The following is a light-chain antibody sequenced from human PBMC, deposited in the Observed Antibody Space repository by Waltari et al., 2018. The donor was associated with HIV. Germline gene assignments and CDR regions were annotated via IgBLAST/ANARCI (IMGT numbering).Light chain of an antibody. CDR1: SSNIGAGVD. CDR2: DDT. Sequence: VLTQPPSVSGAPGQRVTISCTGSSSNIGAGVDVHWYEQVPGTAPRLLIYDDTNRPSGVPDRFSGSNSGTSASLAITGLQAEDEADYYCQSYDDNLEGVFGGGTKLTVL. CDR3: QSYDDNLEGV. J-gene: IGLJ3*02. V-gene: IGLV1-40*01.